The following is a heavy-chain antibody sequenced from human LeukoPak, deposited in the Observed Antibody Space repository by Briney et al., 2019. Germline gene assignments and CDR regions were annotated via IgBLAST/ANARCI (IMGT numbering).Heavy chain of an antibody. J-gene: IGHJ4*02. V-gene: IGHV3-21*01. D-gene: IGHD2-2*01. CDR2: ISSSSSYI. Sequence: PGGSLRLSCAASGFTFSSYSMNWVRQAPGKGLEWVSSISSSSSYIYYADSVKGRFTISRDNAKNSLYLQMNSLRAEDTAVYYCARELGYCSSTSYYYYFDYWGQGTLVTVSS. CDR3: ARELGYCSSTSYYYYFDY. CDR1: GFTFSSYS.